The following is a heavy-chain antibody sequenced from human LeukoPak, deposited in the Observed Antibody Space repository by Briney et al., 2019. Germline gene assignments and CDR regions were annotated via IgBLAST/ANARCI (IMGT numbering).Heavy chain of an antibody. CDR1: GFDFSGFY. V-gene: IGHV3-73*01. CDR2: IRSKPSSYTT. D-gene: IGHD2-15*01. Sequence: GGSLRLSCAASGFDFSGFYMHWVRQASGRGLEWVGLIRSKPSSYTTVYAASVKGRFTISRDDTKNTAYLQMNSLKAEDTAVYYCTRQDCSGGSCSYVDYWGQGTLVTVSS. J-gene: IGHJ4*02. CDR3: TRQDCSGGSCSYVDY.